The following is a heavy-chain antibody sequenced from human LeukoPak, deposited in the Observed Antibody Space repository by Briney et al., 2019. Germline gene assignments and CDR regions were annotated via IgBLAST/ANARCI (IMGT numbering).Heavy chain of an antibody. CDR3: ARHGHYDFWSGYSLDY. Sequence: AGGSLRLSCAASGFTFSSYAMHWVRQAPGKGLKYVSAISSNGGSTYYANSVKGRFTISRDNSKNTLYLQMGSLRAEDMAVYYCARHGHYDFWSGYSLDYWGQGTLVTVSS. J-gene: IGHJ4*02. CDR1: GFTFSSYA. V-gene: IGHV3-64*01. CDR2: ISSNGGST. D-gene: IGHD3-3*01.